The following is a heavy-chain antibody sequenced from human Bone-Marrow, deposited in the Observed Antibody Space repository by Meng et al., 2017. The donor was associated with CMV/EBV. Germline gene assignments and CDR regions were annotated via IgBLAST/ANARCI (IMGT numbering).Heavy chain of an antibody. J-gene: IGHJ4*02. CDR1: GFTFSSYG. CDR2: IRYDGSNK. Sequence: GGSLRLPCAASGFTFSSYGMHWVRQAPGKGLEWVAFIRYDGSNKYYADSVKGRFTISRDNSKNTLYLQMNSLRAEDTAVYYCAKDRGEWEEQEDYFDYWGQGTLVTVSS. CDR3: AKDRGEWEEQEDYFDY. D-gene: IGHD1-26*01. V-gene: IGHV3-30*02.